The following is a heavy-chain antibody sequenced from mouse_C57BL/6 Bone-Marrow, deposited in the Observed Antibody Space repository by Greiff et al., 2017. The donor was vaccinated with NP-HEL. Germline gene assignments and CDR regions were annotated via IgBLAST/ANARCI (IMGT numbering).Heavy chain of an antibody. CDR1: GFTFSDFY. D-gene: IGHD1-1*01. J-gene: IGHJ3*01. Sequence: EVKLVESGGGLVQSGRSLRLSCATSGFTFSDFYMEWVRQAPGKGLEWIAASRNKANDYTTEYSASVKGRFIVSRDTSQSILYLQMNALRAEDTAIYYCARDAHYGSSPFAYWGQGTLVTVSA. V-gene: IGHV7-1*01. CDR2: SRNKANDYTT. CDR3: ARDAHYGSSPFAY.